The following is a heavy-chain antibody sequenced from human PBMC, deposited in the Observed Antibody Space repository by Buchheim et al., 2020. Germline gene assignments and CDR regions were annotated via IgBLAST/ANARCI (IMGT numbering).Heavy chain of an antibody. V-gene: IGHV4-39*01. Sequence: QVQLQESGPGLVKPSETLSLTCTVSGGSISSGDFYWGWIRQPPGKGLEYIGSIYYSGNTYYNPSLKSRVTISVDTSKHQFSLKLSSVTAADTAVYSCARLGGNYDVSFQHWGQGTL. J-gene: IGHJ1*01. CDR3: ARLGGNYDVSFQH. D-gene: IGHD3-3*01. CDR2: IYYSGNT. CDR1: GGSISSGDFY.